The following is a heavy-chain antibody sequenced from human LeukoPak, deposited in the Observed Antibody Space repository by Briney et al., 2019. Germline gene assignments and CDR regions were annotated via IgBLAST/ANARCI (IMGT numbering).Heavy chain of an antibody. CDR1: GYTFTSYD. D-gene: IGHD2-2*01. J-gene: IGHJ5*02. CDR2: MNPNSGNT. CDR3: ARGDIVVVPAAITLDP. Sequence: GASVKVSCKASGYTFTSYDINWVRQATGQGLEWMGWMNPNSGNTGYAQMFQGRVTMTRNTSISTAYMELSSLRSEDTAVYYCARGDIVVVPAAITLDPWGQGTLVTVSS. V-gene: IGHV1-8*01.